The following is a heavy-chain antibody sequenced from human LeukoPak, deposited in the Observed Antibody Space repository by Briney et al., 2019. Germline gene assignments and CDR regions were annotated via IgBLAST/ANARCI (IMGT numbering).Heavy chain of an antibody. J-gene: IGHJ4*02. D-gene: IGHD3-16*01. CDR1: GFTFSSYS. CDR3: ASPQWGSAYLDY. CDR2: ISSSSSYI. V-gene: IGHV3-21*01. Sequence: GGSLRLSCAASGFTFSSYSMNWVRQAPGKGLEWVSSISSSSSYIYYADSVKDRFTISRDNAKNSLYLQMNSLRAEDTAVYYCASPQWGSAYLDYWRQQTLDT.